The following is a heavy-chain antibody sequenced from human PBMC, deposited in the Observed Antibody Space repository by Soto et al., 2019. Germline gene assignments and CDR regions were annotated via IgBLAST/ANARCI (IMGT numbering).Heavy chain of an antibody. CDR2: ISGSGGRS. CDR3: AKAYFVWSSEQPYYFDP. J-gene: IGHJ4*02. CDR1: GFTCSNDA. Sequence: GGSLRLSCAASGFTCSNDAMTWVRQGPGKGLEWVSGISGSGGRSYYADSVKGRFTISRDNSKSTLYLQMNSLRAEDTAVYYCAKAYFVWSSEQPYYFDPWGQGALVTVSS. V-gene: IGHV3-23*01. D-gene: IGHD3-16*01.